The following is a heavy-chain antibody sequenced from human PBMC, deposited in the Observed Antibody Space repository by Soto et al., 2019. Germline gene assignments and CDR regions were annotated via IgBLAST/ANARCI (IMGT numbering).Heavy chain of an antibody. D-gene: IGHD6-19*01. Sequence: GALRLACAASGFSFVNYAMNWVRQAPGKGLEWVSGLSGSGTSTYYADSVKGRFTISRDNSRDTLFLQMNSLTADDTAVYYCAKATTNGGWFNPFDSWGQGALVTVSS. CDR1: GFSFVNYA. CDR3: AKATTNGGWFNPFDS. J-gene: IGHJ4*02. CDR2: LSGSGTST. V-gene: IGHV3-23*01.